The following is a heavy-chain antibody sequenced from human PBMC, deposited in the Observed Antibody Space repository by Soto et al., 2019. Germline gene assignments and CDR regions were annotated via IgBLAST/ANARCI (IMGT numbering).Heavy chain of an antibody. J-gene: IGHJ5*02. Sequence: SCAASGFTFSNYGMHWVRQAPGKGLEWVAVISYDGRDKHYLDSVKGRFTVSRDNSKNSLYLQMNSLRAEDTAVYYCARHPERIAQIGWFDPWGQGTLVTVSS. CDR2: ISYDGRDK. V-gene: IGHV3-30*03. CDR3: ARHPERIAQIGWFDP. D-gene: IGHD6-13*01. CDR1: GFTFSNYG.